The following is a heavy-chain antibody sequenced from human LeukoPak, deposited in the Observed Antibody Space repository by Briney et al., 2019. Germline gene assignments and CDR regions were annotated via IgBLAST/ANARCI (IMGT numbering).Heavy chain of an antibody. CDR2: IYTSGST. J-gene: IGHJ3*02. V-gene: IGHV4-61*02. CDR1: GGSISSGSYY. CDR3: AARIIIAAAGTDGFDI. D-gene: IGHD6-13*01. Sequence: SQTLSLTCTFSGGSISSGSYYWSWIRQPAGKGLEWIGRIYTSGSTNYNPSLKSRVTISVDTSKNQLSLKLSSVTAADTAVYYFAARIIIAAAGTDGFDIWGQGTMVTVSS.